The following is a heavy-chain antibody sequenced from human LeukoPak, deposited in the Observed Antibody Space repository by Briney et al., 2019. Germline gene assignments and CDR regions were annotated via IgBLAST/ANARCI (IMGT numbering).Heavy chain of an antibody. Sequence: ASVKVSCKASGYTFTSYGISWVRPAPGQGLEWMGWISAYNGNTNYAQKLQGRVTMTADTSTSTAYMELRSLRSDDTAVYYCARDRHYDILTGYHKNYFDYWGQGTLVTVSS. CDR3: ARDRHYDILTGYHKNYFDY. CDR1: GYTFTSYG. V-gene: IGHV1-18*01. CDR2: ISAYNGNT. J-gene: IGHJ4*02. D-gene: IGHD3-9*01.